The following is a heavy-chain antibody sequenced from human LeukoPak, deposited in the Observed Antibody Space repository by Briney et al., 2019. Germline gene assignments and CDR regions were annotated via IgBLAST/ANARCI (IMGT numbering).Heavy chain of an antibody. CDR2: IYYSGST. D-gene: IGHD1-14*01. V-gene: IGHV4-59*11. J-gene: IGHJ4*02. Sequence: SETLSLTCTVSGGSISSHYWSWVRQPPGKGLEWIGYIYYSGSTNYNPSLKSRVTISVDTSKNQFSLKLSSVTAADTAVYYCARNRITWNHGYFDSWAKGPLVTVSS. CDR1: GGSISSHY. CDR3: ARNRITWNHGYFDS.